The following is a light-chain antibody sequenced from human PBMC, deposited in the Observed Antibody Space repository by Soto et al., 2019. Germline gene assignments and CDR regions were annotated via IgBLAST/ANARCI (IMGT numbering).Light chain of an antibody. J-gene: IGKJ1*01. CDR2: MGS. CDR1: QSLLHSNGYNF. CDR3: MQALQTPRT. Sequence: DIVMTQSPLSLPATPGEPASISCRSSQSLLHSNGYNFLDWYVQKPGQSPQLLIYMGSNRASGVPDRFSGSESGTDFTLKISRVEAVDVGVYYCMQALQTPRTFGQGTKVEIK. V-gene: IGKV2-28*01.